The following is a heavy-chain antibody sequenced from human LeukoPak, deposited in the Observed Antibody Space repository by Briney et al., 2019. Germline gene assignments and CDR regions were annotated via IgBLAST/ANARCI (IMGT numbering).Heavy chain of an antibody. CDR1: GFTFSSYG. CDR3: AKDKFLFALGGVFAD. V-gene: IGHV3-30*18. J-gene: IGHJ4*02. D-gene: IGHD3-16*02. CDR2: ISYDGSNK. Sequence: PGGSLRLSCAASGFTFSSYGMHWVRQAPGNGLEWVAVISYDGSNKYYADSVKGRFTISRDNSKNTLYLQMNSLRAEDTAVYYCAKDKFLFALGGVFADWGQGTLVTVSS.